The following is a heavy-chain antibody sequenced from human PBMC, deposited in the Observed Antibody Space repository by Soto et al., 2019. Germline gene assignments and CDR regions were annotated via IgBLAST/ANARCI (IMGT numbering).Heavy chain of an antibody. D-gene: IGHD3-16*01. V-gene: IGHV1-18*01. CDR3: ARVSLGEPYGS. CDR1: GYTFTNYG. Sequence: AASVKVSCKASGYTFTNYGINWLRQARGQGIEWMGWFNPKNGNTNYAQTFEGRLTLTTDTSTSTAFMELSNLRSADTAFYYCARVSLGEPYGSWGQGTLGVVSS. CDR2: FNPKNGNT. J-gene: IGHJ5*02.